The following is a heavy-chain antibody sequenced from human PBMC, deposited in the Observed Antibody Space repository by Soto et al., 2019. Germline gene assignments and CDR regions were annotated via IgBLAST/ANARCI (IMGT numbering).Heavy chain of an antibody. Sequence: SETLSLTCIVSGGSISRSGYCWSWIRQHPGKGLEWIGYIYYSGSTYYNPSLKSRVAISVDTSKNQFSLKLSSVAAADTAVYYCARARYSGYEIHFDYWGQGTLVTVSS. D-gene: IGHD5-12*01. CDR2: IYYSGST. CDR3: ARARYSGYEIHFDY. V-gene: IGHV4-31*03. J-gene: IGHJ4*02. CDR1: GGSISRSGYC.